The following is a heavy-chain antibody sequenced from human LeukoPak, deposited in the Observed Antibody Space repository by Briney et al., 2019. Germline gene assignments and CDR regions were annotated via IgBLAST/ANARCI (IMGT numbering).Heavy chain of an antibody. D-gene: IGHD6-13*01. V-gene: IGHV3-23*01. Sequence: QAGGSLRLSCAASGFTFSSYAMSWVRQAPGKGLEWVSAISGSGGSTYYADSVKGRFTISRDNSKNTLYLQMNSLRAEDTAVYYCANALNFPGGSSWYSGGYWGQGTLVTVSS. CDR1: GFTFSSYA. CDR3: ANALNFPGGSSWYSGGY. CDR2: ISGSGGST. J-gene: IGHJ4*02.